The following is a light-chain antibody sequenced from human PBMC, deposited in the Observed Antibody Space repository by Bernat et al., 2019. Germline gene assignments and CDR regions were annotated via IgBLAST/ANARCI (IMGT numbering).Light chain of an antibody. CDR2: EVS. CDR3: CSYAGPWV. Sequence: QSALTQPASVSGSPGQSITISCTGTSSDVGSYNLVSCYQQHPGKAPKLMIYEVSKRPSGVSNRFSGSKSGNTASLTISGLQAEDEADYYCCSYAGPWVFGGGTKLTVL. V-gene: IGLV2-23*02. J-gene: IGLJ3*02. CDR1: SSDVGSYNL.